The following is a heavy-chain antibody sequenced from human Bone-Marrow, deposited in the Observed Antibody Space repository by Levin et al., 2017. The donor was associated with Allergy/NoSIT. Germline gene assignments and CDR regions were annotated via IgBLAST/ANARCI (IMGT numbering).Heavy chain of an antibody. CDR1: GGTFDSYA. Sequence: SVKVSCKVSGGTFDSYAIIWVRQAPGQGLEWMGHIIPFLATTNYAQKFQGRVTITADESAATAYMELSSLKSEDTAVYYCAGGRYSYGQTYTDFYFYYMDVWGKGTTVTVSS. V-gene: IGHV1-69*11. J-gene: IGHJ6*03. D-gene: IGHD5-18*01. CDR2: IIPFLATT. CDR3: AGGRYSYGQTYTDFYFYYMDV.